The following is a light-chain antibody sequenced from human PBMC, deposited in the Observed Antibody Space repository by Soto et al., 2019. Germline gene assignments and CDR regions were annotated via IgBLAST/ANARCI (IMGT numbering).Light chain of an antibody. CDR3: CSYASDITVV. CDR2: EGS. Sequence: QSALTQPASVSGSPGQSITISCTGSGSDVGGYNLVSWYQQHPGKAPKLMIYEGSKRPSGISNRFSGSKSGNTASLTISGLQAEDEAFYHCCSYASDITVVFGGGTKVTVL. V-gene: IGLV2-23*01. J-gene: IGLJ2*01. CDR1: GSDVGGYNL.